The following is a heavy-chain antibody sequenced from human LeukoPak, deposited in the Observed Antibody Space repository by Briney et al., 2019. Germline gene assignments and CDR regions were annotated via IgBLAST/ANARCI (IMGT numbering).Heavy chain of an antibody. CDR3: ARDEYNSGDYYYGMDV. Sequence: PGGSLRLSCAASGFTFSSYAMSWVRQAPGKGLEWVSAISGSGGSTYYADSVKGRFTISRDNAKNSLYLQMNSLRAEDTAVYYCARDEYNSGDYYYGMDVWGQGTTVTVSS. V-gene: IGHV3-23*01. J-gene: IGHJ6*02. CDR1: GFTFSSYA. CDR2: ISGSGGST. D-gene: IGHD1-1*01.